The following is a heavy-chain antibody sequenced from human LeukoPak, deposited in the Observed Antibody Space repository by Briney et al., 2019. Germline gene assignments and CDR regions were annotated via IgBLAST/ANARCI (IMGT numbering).Heavy chain of an antibody. Sequence: GGSLRLSCAASGFTFSNHWMKWVRQAPGKGLGWVANIRPDGSEKSYVDSVKGRFTISRDNAKNLLYLQMNSLRAEDTAIYYCADYGGLGYWGQGTLVTVSS. CDR2: IRPDGSEK. CDR1: GFTFSNHW. V-gene: IGHV3-7*01. J-gene: IGHJ4*02. CDR3: ADYGGLGY. D-gene: IGHD4-23*01.